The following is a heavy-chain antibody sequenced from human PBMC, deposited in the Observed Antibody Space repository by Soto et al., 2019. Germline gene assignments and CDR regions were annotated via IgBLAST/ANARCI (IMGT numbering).Heavy chain of an antibody. D-gene: IGHD2-2*01. Sequence: GGSLRLSCAASGFTFSSYGMHWVRQAPGKGLEWVAVNKYYADSVKGRFTISRDNSKNTLYLQMNSLRAEDTAVYYCAREPPYPSYCSSTSCYGDYFDYWGQGT. CDR1: GFTFSSYG. J-gene: IGHJ4*02. V-gene: IGHV3-33*01. CDR3: AREPPYPSYCSSTSCYGDYFDY. CDR2: NK.